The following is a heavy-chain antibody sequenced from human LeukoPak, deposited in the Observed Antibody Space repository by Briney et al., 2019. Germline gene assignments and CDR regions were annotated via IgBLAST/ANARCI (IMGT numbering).Heavy chain of an antibody. CDR1: GGTFSSYA. J-gene: IGHJ5*02. Sequence: WASVKVSCKASGGTFSSYAISWARQAPGQGLEWMGRIIPIFGTANYAQKFQGRVTITTDESTSTAYMELSSLRAEDTAVYYCARCPIAVAGIGYNWFDPWGQGTLVTVSS. V-gene: IGHV1-69*05. CDR2: IIPIFGTA. D-gene: IGHD6-19*01. CDR3: ARCPIAVAGIGYNWFDP.